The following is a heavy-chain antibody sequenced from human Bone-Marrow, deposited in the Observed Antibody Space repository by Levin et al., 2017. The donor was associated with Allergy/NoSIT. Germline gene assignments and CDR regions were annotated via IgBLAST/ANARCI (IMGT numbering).Heavy chain of an antibody. V-gene: IGHV1-69*06. J-gene: IGHJ6*02. CDR3: ARAQYYDSSHYSYSYYYYGMDV. CDR2: IIPMFDTA. CDR1: GGSFSSYV. D-gene: IGHD3-22*01. Sequence: KISCKASGGSFSSYVMSWVRQAPGQGLEWMGGIIPMFDTANYAQKFQGRVTITADRSTNTAYMELSSLRSEDTAVYYCARAQYYDSSHYSYSYYYYGMDVWGQGTTVTVSS.